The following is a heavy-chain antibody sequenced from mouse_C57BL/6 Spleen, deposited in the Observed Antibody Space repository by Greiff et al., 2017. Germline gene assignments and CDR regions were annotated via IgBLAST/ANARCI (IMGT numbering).Heavy chain of an antibody. Sequence: ESGPGMVKPSQSLSLTCTVTGYSITSGYDWHWIRHFPGNKLEWMGYISYSGSTNYNPSLKSRISITHDTSKNHFFLKLNSGTTEDTATYYGARAYYYGSSSYYFDYWGQGTTLTVSS. V-gene: IGHV3-1*01. CDR3: ARAYYYGSSSYYFDY. CDR1: GYSITSGYD. CDR2: ISYSGST. J-gene: IGHJ2*01. D-gene: IGHD1-1*01.